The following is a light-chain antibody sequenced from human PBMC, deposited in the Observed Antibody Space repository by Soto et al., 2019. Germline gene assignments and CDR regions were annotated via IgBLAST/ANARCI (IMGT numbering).Light chain of an antibody. CDR1: QSISSNY. V-gene: IGKV3-20*01. CDR3: QQYASSPWT. J-gene: IGKJ1*01. CDR2: GAS. Sequence: EIVLTQSLGTLSLSPGERATLSCRASQSISSNYLAWYQQKPGQAPRLLIYGASSRATDTPDRFSGSGSGTDFTLTISRLEPEDFAVYYCQQYASSPWTFGQGTNVEVK.